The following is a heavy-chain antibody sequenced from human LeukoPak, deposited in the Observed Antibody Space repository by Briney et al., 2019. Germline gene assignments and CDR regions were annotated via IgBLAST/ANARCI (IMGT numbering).Heavy chain of an antibody. J-gene: IGHJ6*03. CDR1: GYTFTGYY. V-gene: IGHV1-2*02. CDR2: INPNSGGT. CDR3: ARDNSCSSSCGNSYMDV. Sequence: ASVKVSCKASGYTFTGYYMHWVRQAPGQGLEWMGWINPNSGGTNYAQKFQGRVTMTRDTSISTAYIDLNRLRSDDTAVYYCARDNSCSSSCGNSYMDVWGKGTTVTVSS. D-gene: IGHD2-2*01.